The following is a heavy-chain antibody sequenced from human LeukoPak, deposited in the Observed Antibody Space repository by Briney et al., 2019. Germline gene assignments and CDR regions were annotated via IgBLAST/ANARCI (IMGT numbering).Heavy chain of an antibody. D-gene: IGHD6-19*01. CDR2: ISSSGSTI. CDR1: GFTFSSYE. Sequence: GGSLRLSCAASGFTFSSYEMNWVRQAPGKGLEWVSYISSSGSTIYYADSVKGRFTISRDNAKNSLYLQMNSLRAEDTAVYYCASGRLSSGWFDYWGQGTLVTVSS. CDR3: ASGRLSSGWFDY. V-gene: IGHV3-48*03. J-gene: IGHJ4*02.